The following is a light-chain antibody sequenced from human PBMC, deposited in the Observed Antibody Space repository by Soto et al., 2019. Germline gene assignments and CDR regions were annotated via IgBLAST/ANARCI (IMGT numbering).Light chain of an antibody. CDR1: QGIRNG. CDR3: LQHNSYPLT. J-gene: IGKJ4*01. V-gene: IGKV1-17*01. Sequence: DIQMTQSPSSLSASVGDRVTITCRASQGIRNGLGWYQQKPGKAPKRLIYAASSLQSGVPSRFSGSGSGTEFTLTISSLQPEDFATYDCLQHNSYPLTCGGGTKVEIK. CDR2: AAS.